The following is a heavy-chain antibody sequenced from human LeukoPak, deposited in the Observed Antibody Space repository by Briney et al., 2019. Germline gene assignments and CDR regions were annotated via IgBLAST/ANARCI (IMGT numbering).Heavy chain of an antibody. CDR1: GFTFSIYV. J-gene: IGHJ4*02. V-gene: IGHV3-23*01. CDR2: IYDVNT. D-gene: IGHD3-10*01. CDR3: AARKVRGVWFYLDY. Sequence: GGSLRLSCAASGFTFSIYVMSWVRQAPGKGLEWVPTIYDVNTYYADSVKGRFAISTDNSKNTLYLQMNSLRVEDTAVYFCAARKVRGVWFYLDYWGQGTLVTVSS.